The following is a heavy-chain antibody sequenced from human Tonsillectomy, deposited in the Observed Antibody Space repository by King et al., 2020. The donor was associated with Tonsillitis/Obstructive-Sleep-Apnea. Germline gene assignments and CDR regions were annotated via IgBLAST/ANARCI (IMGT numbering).Heavy chain of an antibody. D-gene: IGHD2-2*01. CDR2: ISGSGGST. J-gene: IGHJ4*02. Sequence: VQLVESGGGLVQPGGSLRLSCAASGFTFSSYAMSWVRQAPGKGLEWVSAISGSGGSTYYADSVKGRFTISRDNSKNTLYLQMNSLSAEDTAVYYCARTIRYCSSTSCRYFDYWGQGTLVTVSS. CDR3: ARTIRYCSSTSCRYFDY. CDR1: GFTFSSYA. V-gene: IGHV3-23*04.